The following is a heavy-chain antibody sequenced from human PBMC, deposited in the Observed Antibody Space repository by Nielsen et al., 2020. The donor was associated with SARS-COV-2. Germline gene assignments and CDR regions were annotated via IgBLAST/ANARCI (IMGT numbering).Heavy chain of an antibody. CDR1: GFTFSSNG. Sequence: GGSLRLSCAASGFTFSSNGMHWVRQAPGKGLEWVAVISYDGSNKYYADSVKGRFTISRDNAKNSLYLQMNSLRAEDTAVYYCAREAIRYYDSSGYQEYYFDYWGQGTLVTVSS. J-gene: IGHJ4*02. V-gene: IGHV3-33*05. D-gene: IGHD3-22*01. CDR2: ISYDGSNK. CDR3: AREAIRYYDSSGYQEYYFDY.